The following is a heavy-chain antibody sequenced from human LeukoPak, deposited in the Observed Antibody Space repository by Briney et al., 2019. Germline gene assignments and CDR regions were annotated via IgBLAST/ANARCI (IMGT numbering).Heavy chain of an antibody. CDR2: IYYSGST. J-gene: IGHJ5*02. D-gene: IGHD4-23*01. CDR3: ARHPYGGRFDP. CDR1: GGSISSYY. Sequence: PSETLSLTCTVSGGSISSYYWSWIRQPPGKGLEWIGYIYYSGSTNYNPSLKSRVTISVDTSKNQFSLKLSFVTAADTAVYYCARHPYGGRFDPWGQGTLVTVSS. V-gene: IGHV4-59*08.